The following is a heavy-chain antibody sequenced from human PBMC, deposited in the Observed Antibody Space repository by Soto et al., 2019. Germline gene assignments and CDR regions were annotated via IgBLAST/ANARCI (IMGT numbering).Heavy chain of an antibody. CDR2: INPNSGGT. CDR3: ARSESSSGWSNDYYGMDV. V-gene: IGHV1-2*04. J-gene: IGHJ6*02. CDR1: GYTFTGSY. Sequence: ASLKGSCKASGYTFTGSYMHRVRQAPGQGLEWMGWINPNSGGTNYAQKFQGWVTMTRDMSISTAYMELSRLRSDDTAVYDCARSESSSGWSNDYYGMDVWGQGTTVTVSS. D-gene: IGHD6-19*01.